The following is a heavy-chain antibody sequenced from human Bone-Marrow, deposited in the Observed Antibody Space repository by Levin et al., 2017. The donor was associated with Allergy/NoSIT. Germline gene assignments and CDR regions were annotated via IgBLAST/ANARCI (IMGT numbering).Heavy chain of an antibody. CDR3: AKASRYYFYMDV. CDR1: GFTFSSFA. V-gene: IGHV3-23*01. CDR2: ISDSGGRT. J-gene: IGHJ6*03. Sequence: GGSLRLSCAASGFTFSSFAMTWVRQVPGEGLEWVSGISDSGGRTYYADSVKGRFTISRDNSKNTVFLEMNSLRAEDTAVYLYAKASRYYFYMDVWGTGTTVTVSS.